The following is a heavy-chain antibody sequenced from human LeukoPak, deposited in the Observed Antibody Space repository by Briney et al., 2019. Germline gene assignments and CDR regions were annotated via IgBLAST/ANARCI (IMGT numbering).Heavy chain of an antibody. V-gene: IGHV6-1*01. CDR3: AREGLVVVPAASRGYYYYYMDV. CDR1: GDSVSSNSAA. Sequence: SQTLSLTCAISGDSVSSNSAAWNWIRQSPSRGLDWLGRTYYRSKWYNDYAVSVKSRITINPDTSKNQFSLQLNSVTPEDTAVYYCAREGLVVVPAASRGYYYYYMDVWGKGTTVTVSS. CDR2: TYYRSKWYN. D-gene: IGHD2-2*01. J-gene: IGHJ6*03.